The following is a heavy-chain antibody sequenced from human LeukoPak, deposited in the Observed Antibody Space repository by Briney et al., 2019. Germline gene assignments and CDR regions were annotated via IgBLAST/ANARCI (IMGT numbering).Heavy chain of an antibody. V-gene: IGHV3-7*03. J-gene: IGHJ6*03. CDR2: TNQVGSEE. D-gene: IGHD1-14*01. CDR3: AKEPPTLLYYYMDV. Sequence: ETLSLTCTVSGGSISNYYWSWIRQPPGKGLEWVANTNQVGSEEYYVDSVKGRFTISRDNAKNSLYLQMNSLRAEDTAVYYCAKEPPTLLYYYMDVWGKGTTVTVSS. CDR1: GGSISNYY.